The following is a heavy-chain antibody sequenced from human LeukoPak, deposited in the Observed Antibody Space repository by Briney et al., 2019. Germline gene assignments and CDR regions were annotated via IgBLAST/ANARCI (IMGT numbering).Heavy chain of an antibody. V-gene: IGHV4-39*07. Sequence: NPSETLSLTCTVSGGSISSSSYYWGWIRQPPGKGLEWIGSIYYSGSTYYNPSLKSRVTIPVDTSKNQFSLKLSSVTAADTAVYYCARVGRLIAAAVTVHYYYYMDVWGKGTTVTVSS. J-gene: IGHJ6*03. CDR2: IYYSGST. CDR1: GGSISSSSYY. D-gene: IGHD6-13*01. CDR3: ARVGRLIAAAVTVHYYYYMDV.